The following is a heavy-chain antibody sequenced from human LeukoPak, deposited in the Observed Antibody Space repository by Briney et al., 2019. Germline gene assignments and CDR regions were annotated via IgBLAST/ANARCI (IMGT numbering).Heavy chain of an antibody. Sequence: GGSLRLSCAASGFTFSSYSMNWVRQAPGKGLEWVSSISSSSSYIYYADSVKGRFTISRDNSKNTLYLQMNSLRAEDTAVYYCARDLNWADGMDVWGQGTAVTVSS. J-gene: IGHJ6*02. D-gene: IGHD7-27*01. CDR2: ISSSSSYI. V-gene: IGHV3-21*04. CDR3: ARDLNWADGMDV. CDR1: GFTFSSYS.